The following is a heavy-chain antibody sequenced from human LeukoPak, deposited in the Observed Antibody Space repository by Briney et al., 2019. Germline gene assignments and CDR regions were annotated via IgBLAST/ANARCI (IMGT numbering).Heavy chain of an antibody. Sequence: PGGSLRLSCAASEFNFRNYATSWVRQAPGKGLEWVSAISGGGENTYYADSVKGRFTISRDFSKNTVYLQMNSLRAEDTAIYYCAKDECGNYCSVHYWGQGTLVTVSS. CDR2: ISGGGENT. D-gene: IGHD1-26*01. CDR1: EFNFRNYA. V-gene: IGHV3-23*01. J-gene: IGHJ4*02. CDR3: AKDECGNYCSVHY.